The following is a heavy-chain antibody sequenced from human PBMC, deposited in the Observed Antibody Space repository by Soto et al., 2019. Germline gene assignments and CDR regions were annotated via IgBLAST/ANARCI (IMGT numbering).Heavy chain of an antibody. CDR3: ARGIGSGWTNYCYYYGMDV. Sequence: SETLSLTCTVSVGSISSGDYYWSWIRQPPGKGLEWIGYIYYSGSTYYNPSLKSRVTISVDTSKNQFSLKLSSVTAADTAVYYCARGIGSGWTNYCYYYGMDVWGQGTTVTVSS. J-gene: IGHJ6*02. CDR1: VGSISSGDYY. V-gene: IGHV4-30-4*01. CDR2: IYYSGST. D-gene: IGHD6-19*01.